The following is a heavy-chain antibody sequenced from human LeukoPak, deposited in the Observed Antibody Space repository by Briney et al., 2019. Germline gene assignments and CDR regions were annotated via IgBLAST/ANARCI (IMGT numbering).Heavy chain of an antibody. CDR3: ARGVGARSSNLDY. CDR1: GFTVSSHH. J-gene: IGHJ4*02. Sequence: GGSLRLSCAVSGFTVSSHHMSWVRQAPGKGLEWVSAKYSGGDTNYADSVKGRFTISTDNSKNTLYLQMNSLRAEDTAVYYCARGVGARSSNLDYWGQGSLVTVSS. V-gene: IGHV3-53*01. CDR2: KYSGGDT. D-gene: IGHD1-26*01.